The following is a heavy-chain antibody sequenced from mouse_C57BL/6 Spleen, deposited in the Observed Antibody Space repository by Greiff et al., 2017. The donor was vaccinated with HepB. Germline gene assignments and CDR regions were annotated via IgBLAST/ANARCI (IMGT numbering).Heavy chain of an antibody. Sequence: EVQVVESGGGLVKPGGSLKLSCAASGFTFSDYGMHWVRQAPEKGLEWVAYISSGSSTIYYAATVKGRFTISRDNAKNTLFLQMTSLRSEDTAMYYCVRNPWCAYWGQGTLVTVSA. J-gene: IGHJ3*01. CDR3: VRNPWCAY. CDR1: GFTFSDYG. V-gene: IGHV5-17*01. CDR2: ISSGSSTI.